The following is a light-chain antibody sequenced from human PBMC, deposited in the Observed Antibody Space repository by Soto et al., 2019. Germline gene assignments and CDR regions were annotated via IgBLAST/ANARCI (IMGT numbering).Light chain of an antibody. CDR2: GAS. CDR3: QQYGSSHIT. V-gene: IGKV3-20*01. J-gene: IGKJ5*01. Sequence: EIVLTQSPGTLSLSPGERATLSCRASQSVSSGYLAWYQQKPGQAPRLLIYGASRRATGIPDRFSGSGSVTDFTLTISRLEPEDFAEYYCQQYGSSHITFGQGTRLEIK. CDR1: QSVSSGY.